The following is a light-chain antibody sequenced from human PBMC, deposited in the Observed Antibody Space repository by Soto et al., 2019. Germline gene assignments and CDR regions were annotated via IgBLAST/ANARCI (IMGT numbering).Light chain of an antibody. CDR1: QSVSSS. CDR2: AAS. J-gene: IGKJ2*01. V-gene: IGKV3-15*01. CDR3: QQHNNWPPYT. Sequence: DIVMTQSPATVSASPGDRATLSCRASQSVSSSLAWYQQKPGQAPTLLIYAASTRAPGIPARFSCSGSGTELFLTISSLQSEDFAVSYCQQHNNWPPYTFGQGTKLEIK.